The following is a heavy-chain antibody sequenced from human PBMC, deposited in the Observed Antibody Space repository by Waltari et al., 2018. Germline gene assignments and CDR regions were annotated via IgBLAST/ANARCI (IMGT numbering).Heavy chain of an antibody. CDR3: ARPIGNYGSGSYSFDY. V-gene: IGHV4-39*01. CDR1: GGSLSRSRYS. CDR2: IYYSGST. D-gene: IGHD3-10*01. Sequence: QLQLQESGPGLVKPSETLSLTCTVSGGSLSRSRYSSGWIRPPPGKGLEWIGSIYYSGSTYYNPSLKSRVTISVDTSKNQFSLKLSSVTAADTAVYYCARPIGNYGSGSYSFDYWGQGTLVTVSS. J-gene: IGHJ4*02.